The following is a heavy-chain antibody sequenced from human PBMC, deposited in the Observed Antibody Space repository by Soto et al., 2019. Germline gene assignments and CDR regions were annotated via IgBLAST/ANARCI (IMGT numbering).Heavy chain of an antibody. V-gene: IGHV3-30*18. D-gene: IGHD3-10*01. CDR2: ISYDGSNK. CDR3: AKASRVNSFAYDY. Sequence: GGFLRLSCAASGFTFSSYVMHWVRQAPGKGLEWVAVISYDGSNKYYADSVKGRFTISRDNSKNTLYLQMNSLRAEDTAVYYCAKASRVNSFAYDYWGQGTLVTVSS. J-gene: IGHJ4*02. CDR1: GFTFSSYV.